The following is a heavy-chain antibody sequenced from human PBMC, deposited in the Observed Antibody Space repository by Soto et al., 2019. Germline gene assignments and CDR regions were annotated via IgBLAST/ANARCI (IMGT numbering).Heavy chain of an antibody. V-gene: IGHV3-23*01. CDR3: AKDLRELGVYWYFDL. D-gene: IGHD7-27*01. Sequence: GGSLRLSCAASGFTFSSYAMSWVRQAPGKGLEWVSAISGSGGSTYYADSVKGRFTISRDNSKNTLYLQMNSLRAEDTAVYYGAKDLRELGVYWYFDLWGRGTLVTVSS. CDR2: ISGSGGST. J-gene: IGHJ2*01. CDR1: GFTFSSYA.